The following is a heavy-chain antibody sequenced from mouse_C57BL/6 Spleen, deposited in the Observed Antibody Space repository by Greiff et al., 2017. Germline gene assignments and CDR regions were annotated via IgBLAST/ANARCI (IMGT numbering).Heavy chain of an antibody. CDR3: ARSDYYGSRNYAMDY. J-gene: IGHJ4*01. CDR2: IYPGDGDT. V-gene: IGHV1-80*01. Sequence: QVTLKVSGAELVKPGASVKISCKASGYAFSSYWMNWVKQRPGKGLEWIGQIYPGDGDTNYNGKFKGKATLTADKSSSTAYMQLSSLTSEDSAVYFCARSDYYGSRNYAMDYWGQGTSVTVSS. D-gene: IGHD1-1*01. CDR1: GYAFSSYW.